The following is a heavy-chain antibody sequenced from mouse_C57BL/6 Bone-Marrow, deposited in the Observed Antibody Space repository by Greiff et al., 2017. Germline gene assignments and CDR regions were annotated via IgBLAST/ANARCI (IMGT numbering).Heavy chain of an antibody. V-gene: IGHV1-53*01. CDR2: INPSNGGT. CDR3: ASSVPAQATIFAY. D-gene: IGHD3-2*02. CDR1: GYTFTSYW. Sequence: QVQLQQPGTELVKPGASVKLSCKASGYTFTSYWMHWVKQRPGQGLEWIGNINPSNGGTNYNEKFKSKATMTVDKSSSTAYMQLSSLTSEDSAVYYCASSVPAQATIFAYWGQGTLVTVSA. J-gene: IGHJ3*01.